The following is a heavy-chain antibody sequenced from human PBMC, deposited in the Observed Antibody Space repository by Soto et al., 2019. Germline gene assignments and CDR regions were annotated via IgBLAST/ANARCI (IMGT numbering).Heavy chain of an antibody. CDR3: AKDFAIFGVAGDSYVVDV. D-gene: IGHD3-3*01. J-gene: IGHJ6*02. CDR1: GFTFSSYG. Sequence: GGSLRLSCAASGFTFSSYGMHWVRQAPGKGLEWVALISYDGSNKDYVDSVKGRFTISRDNSKNTLYLEMNSLRDEDTAVYYCAKDFAIFGVAGDSYVVDVWGQGTTVTVSS. V-gene: IGHV3-30*18. CDR2: ISYDGSNK.